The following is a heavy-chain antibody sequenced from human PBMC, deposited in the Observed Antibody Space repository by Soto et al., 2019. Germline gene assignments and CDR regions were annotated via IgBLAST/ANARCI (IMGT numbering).Heavy chain of an antibody. D-gene: IGHD2-15*01. V-gene: IGHV4-4*02. CDR1: GGPISSSHW. CDR3: ASATSSCYRNYYYGTEV. Sequence: SETLSLTCAVSGGPISSSHWWSWVRRPPGKGLAWIGEICHIGITNYNPSLKIRVTISVDKSKNQLYLKISSVTAADTAVYYCASATSSCYRNYYYGTEVLGKGVRVTASS. CDR2: ICHIGIT. J-gene: IGHJ6*04.